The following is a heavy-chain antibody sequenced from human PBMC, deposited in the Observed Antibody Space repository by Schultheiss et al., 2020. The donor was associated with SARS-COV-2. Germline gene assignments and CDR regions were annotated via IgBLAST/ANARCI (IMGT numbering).Heavy chain of an antibody. V-gene: IGHV3-11*01. CDR3: ARDQWLRLPGS. CDR2: ISPSGTGT. J-gene: IGHJ5*02. D-gene: IGHD5-12*01. CDR1: GFTFSDYY. Sequence: GGSLRLSCAASGFTFSDYYMSWIRQAPGKRLEWVSYISPSGTGTYADSMKGRFTVSRDNAKNSVYRQINTLRVDDTAVYYCARDQWLRLPGSWGQGTLVTVSS.